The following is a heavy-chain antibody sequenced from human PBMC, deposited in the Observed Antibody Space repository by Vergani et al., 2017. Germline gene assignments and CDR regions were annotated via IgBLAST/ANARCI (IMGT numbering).Heavy chain of an antibody. V-gene: IGHV3-48*03. CDR2: IASSGDTM. CDR3: AGDGVVPIGLYYYSGMDV. D-gene: IGHD2-2*01. J-gene: IGHJ6*02. CDR1: GFTFSSYD. Sequence: EAQLVESGGGLVQPEGSLRLSCAASGFTFSSYDMNWVRQAPGKGLEWVSYIASSGDTMYYADSVKGRFTISRDNAKNSLYLQMNSLRAEDTAVYYCAGDGVVPIGLYYYSGMDVWGQGTTVTVSS.